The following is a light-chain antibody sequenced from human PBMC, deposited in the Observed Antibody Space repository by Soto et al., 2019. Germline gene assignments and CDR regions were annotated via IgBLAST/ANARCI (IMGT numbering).Light chain of an antibody. V-gene: IGKV3D-20*02. CDR1: QTVRNNY. J-gene: IGKJ1*01. CDR3: QLYRT. CDR2: DAS. Sequence: EFVLTQSPCTLSFSPWERSTLSCRASQTVRNNYLAWYQQKPGQAPRLLIYDASSRATGTPDRFSGGGSGTDFTLTISRLEPEDFAVYYCQLYRTFGQGTKVDIK.